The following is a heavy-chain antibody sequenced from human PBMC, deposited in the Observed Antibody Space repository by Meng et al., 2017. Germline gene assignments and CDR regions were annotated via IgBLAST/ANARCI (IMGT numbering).Heavy chain of an antibody. D-gene: IGHD4-23*01. V-gene: IGHV3-15*01. CDR3: TTVLRWKFVSGNY. CDR1: GFTFTNTW. J-gene: IGHJ4*02. Sequence: GGSLRLSCAASGFTFTNTWMSWVRQAPGKGLEWVGRLRTIADGGTADYAAPVKGRFSISRDDSKNTLYLQMNSLQTEDTAVYYCTTVLRWKFVSGNYWGQGTLVTVSS. CDR2: LRTIADGGTA.